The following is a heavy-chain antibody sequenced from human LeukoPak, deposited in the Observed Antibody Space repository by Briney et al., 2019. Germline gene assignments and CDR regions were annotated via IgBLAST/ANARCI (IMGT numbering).Heavy chain of an antibody. CDR3: ARDVVTAPPDHYGMDV. Sequence: GGSLRLSCAASGFTFSSYWMHWVRQAPGKGLVWVSRINSDGSSTSYADSVKGRFTISRDNAKNTLYLQMNSLRAEDTAVYYCARDVVTAPPDHYGMDVWGQGTTVTVSS. CDR1: GFTFSSYW. CDR2: INSDGSST. V-gene: IGHV3-74*01. J-gene: IGHJ6*02. D-gene: IGHD2-21*02.